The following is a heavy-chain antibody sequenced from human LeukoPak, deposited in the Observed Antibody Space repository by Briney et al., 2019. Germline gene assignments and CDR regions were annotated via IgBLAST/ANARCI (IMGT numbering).Heavy chain of an antibody. D-gene: IGHD4-4*01. Sequence: PGGSLRLSCAASGFTFSSSAMSWVRQAPGKGLEWVSGISASGGSTYYADSVRGRFTISRDNSKNTLYLQMSSLRAEDTAVYYCAKLLQYFPNDAFDIWGQGTMVTVSS. V-gene: IGHV3-23*01. J-gene: IGHJ3*02. CDR2: ISASGGST. CDR1: GFTFSSSA. CDR3: AKLLQYFPNDAFDI.